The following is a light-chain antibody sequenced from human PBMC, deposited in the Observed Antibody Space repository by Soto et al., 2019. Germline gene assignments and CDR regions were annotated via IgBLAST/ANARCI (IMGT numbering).Light chain of an antibody. CDR3: QQYYSYPNT. Sequence: DIQMTQSPSTLSASVGDRVTITCRASQNINEWLAWYQQKPGKAPKFLIYDASILESGVPSRFSGSGSGTDFTLTISCLQSEDFATYYCQQYYSYPNTFGQGTKVDIK. V-gene: IGKV1-5*01. CDR2: DAS. J-gene: IGKJ2*01. CDR1: QNINEW.